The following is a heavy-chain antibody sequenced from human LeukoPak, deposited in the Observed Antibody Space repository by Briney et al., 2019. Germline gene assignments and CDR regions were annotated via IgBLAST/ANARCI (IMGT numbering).Heavy chain of an antibody. J-gene: IGHJ4*02. CDR1: GFTFSSYS. D-gene: IGHD3-3*01. CDR2: ISSSSSYI. V-gene: IGHV3-21*01. Sequence: PGGSLRLSCAASGFTFSSYSMNWVRQAPGEGLEWVSSISSSSSYIYYADSVKGRFTISRDNAKNSLYLQMNSLRAEDTAVYYCARAAVTIFGVVIYYFDYWGQGTLVTVSS. CDR3: ARAAVTIFGVVIYYFDY.